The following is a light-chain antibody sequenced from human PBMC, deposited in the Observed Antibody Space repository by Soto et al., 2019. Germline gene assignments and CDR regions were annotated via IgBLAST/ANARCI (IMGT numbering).Light chain of an antibody. Sequence: DIQMTQSPSSLSASVGDRVTITCQASQDISNYLNWYQQKPGKAPKLLIYDASNLETGVPSGFNGSGSGTDFTFTISSLQPEDIAEYYCRQYDNLPTFGQGTKV. CDR2: DAS. V-gene: IGKV1-33*01. CDR3: RQYDNLPT. J-gene: IGKJ1*01. CDR1: QDISNY.